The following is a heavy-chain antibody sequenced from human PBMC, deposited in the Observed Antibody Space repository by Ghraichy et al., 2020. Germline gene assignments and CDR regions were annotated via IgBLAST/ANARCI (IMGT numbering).Heavy chain of an antibody. V-gene: IGHV4-34*01. D-gene: IGHD2-15*01. J-gene: IGHJ6*02. Sequence: ESLNISCAVYGGSFSGYYWSWIRQPPGKGLEWVGEINHSGSTNYNPSLKSRVTISIDTSKNQFSLKLSSVTAADTAVYYCAWGYCSGDSCYDMDVWGQGTTVTVSS. CDR3: AWGYCSGDSCYDMDV. CDR2: INHSGST. CDR1: GGSFSGYY.